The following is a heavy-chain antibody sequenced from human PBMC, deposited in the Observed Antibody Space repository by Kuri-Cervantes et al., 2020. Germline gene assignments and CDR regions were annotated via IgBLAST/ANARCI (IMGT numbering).Heavy chain of an antibody. CDR1: GGTFSSYT. CDR3: ARDRGDGYKTNYYYYGMDV. J-gene: IGHJ6*02. CDR2: IIPILGIA. V-gene: IGHV1-69*04. Sequence: SVKVSCKASGGTFSSYTISWVRQAPGQGLEWMGRIIPILGIANYAQKFQGRVTITADKSTSTAYMELSSLRSEDTAVYYCARDRGDGYKTNYYYYGMDVWGQGTTVTVSS. D-gene: IGHD5-24*01.